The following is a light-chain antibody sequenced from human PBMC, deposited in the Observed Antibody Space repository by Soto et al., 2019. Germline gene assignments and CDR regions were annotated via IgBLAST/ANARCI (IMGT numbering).Light chain of an antibody. CDR2: AAS. CDR3: QQSYTTPPT. Sequence: DIQMTQSPSSLSASAGDIVTISCRASQTITTYLNWYQQKPGKAPNLLIYAASSLQSGVPSRFSGSGSGTDSTLTINGLQPEDFATYYCQQSYTTPPTFGGGTKVEIK. J-gene: IGKJ4*01. V-gene: IGKV1-39*01. CDR1: QTITTY.